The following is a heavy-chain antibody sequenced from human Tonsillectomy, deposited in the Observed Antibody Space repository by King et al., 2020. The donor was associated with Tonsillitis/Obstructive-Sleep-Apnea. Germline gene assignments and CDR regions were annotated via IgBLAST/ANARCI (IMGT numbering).Heavy chain of an antibody. V-gene: IGHV4-39*01. J-gene: IGHJ5*02. CDR1: GGSCNSSRYY. D-gene: IGHD3-22*01. CDR3: ARHLYFYDTSGYSQFDP. CDR2: IYSTMIP. Sequence: QLQESGPGLVKPSETLSLTCTVSGGSCNSSRYYWGWGCTHPGKVLELIGRIYSTMIPSYTPSLKSRVTIYVETSKKQFSLKLSSVTAADTAVYYCARHLYFYDTSGYSQFDPWGQGTLVTVSS.